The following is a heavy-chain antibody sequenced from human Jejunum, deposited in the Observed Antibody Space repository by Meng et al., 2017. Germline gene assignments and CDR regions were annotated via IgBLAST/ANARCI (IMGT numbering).Heavy chain of an antibody. J-gene: IGHJ3*01. CDR2: TYYRSKWYN. V-gene: IGHV6-1*01. Sequence: QVQLQPSGPGLVKPSPTLSLTCSVSGDSVSSNTGAWNWIRQSPSRGLEWLGRTYYRSKWYNDYAVSVIGRITINPDTSKSQFSLQLNSVTPEDTAVYYCARGSHYAFDVWGQGTMVTVSS. CDR1: GDSVSSNTGA. CDR3: ARGSHYAFDV.